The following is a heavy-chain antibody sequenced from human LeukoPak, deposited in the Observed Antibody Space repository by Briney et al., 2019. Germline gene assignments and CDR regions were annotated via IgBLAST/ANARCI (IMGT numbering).Heavy chain of an antibody. V-gene: IGHV4-34*01. CDR2: INHSGST. Sequence: PSETLSLTCAVYGESFSSYYWSWIRQPPGNGLEWIGEINHSGSTNYNPSLKSRVTISVDTSRNQFSLNLSSVTAADTAVYYCAKSAYSSNWYFDLWGRGTLVTVSS. J-gene: IGHJ2*01. D-gene: IGHD5-18*01. CDR1: GESFSSYY. CDR3: AKSAYSSNWYFDL.